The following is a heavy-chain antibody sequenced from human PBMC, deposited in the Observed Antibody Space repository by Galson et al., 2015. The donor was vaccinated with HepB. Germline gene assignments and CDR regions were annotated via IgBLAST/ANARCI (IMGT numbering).Heavy chain of an antibody. CDR3: AREAAIAAPAAFDN. D-gene: IGHD6-13*01. CDR1: GFIFSRHG. J-gene: IGHJ4*02. V-gene: IGHV3-33*01. Sequence: SLRLSCAASGFIFSRHGMHWVRQAPGKGLEWVALIWSDGTKQLYGDSVKGRFTISRDNSKNTLYLQMNNLGADDTAVYYCAREAAIAAPAAFDNWGQGALVTVSS. CDR2: IWSDGTKQ.